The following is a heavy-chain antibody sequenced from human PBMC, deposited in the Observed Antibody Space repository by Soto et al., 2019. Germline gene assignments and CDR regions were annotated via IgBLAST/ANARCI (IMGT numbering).Heavy chain of an antibody. Sequence: QVQLVQSGAEVKKPGASVKVSCKASGYTFANYGIMWVRQAPGQGLEWMGRIGGYNGNTNHAQKFQGRVTMTTDTSTSTAYMEPRSLRSDDTAVYYCARSHPLFYYMDVWGKGTTVTVSS. CDR2: IGGYNGNT. J-gene: IGHJ6*03. V-gene: IGHV1-18*01. CDR1: GYTFANYG. CDR3: ARSHPLFYYMDV.